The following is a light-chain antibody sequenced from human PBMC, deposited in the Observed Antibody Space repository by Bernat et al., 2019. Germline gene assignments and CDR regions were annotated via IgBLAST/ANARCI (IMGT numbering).Light chain of an antibody. J-gene: IGLJ3*02. CDR3: SSYTSSSTLV. Sequence: QSALTQPASVSGSPGQSITISCTGTSSDVGGYDYVSWYLQHPGRAPKLMIYDVRDRPSGISNRFSGSKSGDTASLTISGLLAEDEADYYCSSYTSSSTLVFGGGTRLTVL. CDR1: SSDVGGYDY. V-gene: IGLV2-14*03. CDR2: DVR.